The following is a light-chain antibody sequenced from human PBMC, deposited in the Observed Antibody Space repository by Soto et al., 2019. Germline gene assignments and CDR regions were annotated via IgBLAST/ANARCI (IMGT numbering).Light chain of an antibody. J-gene: IGLJ3*02. V-gene: IGLV2-8*01. CDR3: SSAAGTNSFVL. CDR2: EVN. Sequence: QSALTQPPSASGSPGQSVTISCTGTSSDIGGYNSVSWYQQHPGKAPKLMIYEVNKRPLGVPERFSGTKSGNAASLTVSGLEADDAADYYWSSAAGTNSFVLFGGGTKLTVL. CDR1: SSDIGGYNS.